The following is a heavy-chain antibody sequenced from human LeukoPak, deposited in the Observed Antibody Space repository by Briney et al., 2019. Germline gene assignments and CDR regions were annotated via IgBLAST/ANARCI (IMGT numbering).Heavy chain of an antibody. J-gene: IGHJ4*02. CDR3: ARSYSIAVAGTKDY. Sequence: ASVTVSRKASGYTFTSYGISWVRQAPGQGLEWMGWISACNGNTNYAQKLQGRVSKTTDTTTSTAYMELRSMKSDDTAVYYCARSYSIAVAGTKDYWGRGTIVTVSS. CDR1: GYTFTSYG. CDR2: ISACNGNT. D-gene: IGHD6-19*01. V-gene: IGHV1-18*01.